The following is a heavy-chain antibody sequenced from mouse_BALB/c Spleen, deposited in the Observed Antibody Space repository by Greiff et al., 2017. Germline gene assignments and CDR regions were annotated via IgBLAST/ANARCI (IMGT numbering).Heavy chain of an antibody. D-gene: IGHD1-1*01. CDR3: TREASYGSSYEN. CDR1: GFTFSSYT. Sequence: EVQGVESGGGLVKPGGSLKLSCAASGFTFSSYTMSWVRQTPEKRLEWVATISSGGSYTYYPDSVKGRFTISRDNAKNTLYLQMSSLKSEDTAMYYCTREASYGSSYENWGQGTTLTVSS. J-gene: IGHJ2*01. CDR2: ISSGGSYT. V-gene: IGHV5-6-4*01.